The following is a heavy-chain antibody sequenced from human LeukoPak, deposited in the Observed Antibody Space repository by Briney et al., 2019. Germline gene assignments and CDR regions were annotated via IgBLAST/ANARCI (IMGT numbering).Heavy chain of an antibody. CDR3: ARDSYDSGSYYNV. CDR1: GFTFSSYS. Sequence: PGGSLRLSCAASGFTFSSYSMNWVRQAPGKGLEWVANIKQDGSEKYYVDSVKGRFTISRDNAKNSLYLQMNSLRAEDTAVYYCARDSYDSGSYYNVWGQGTLVTVSS. V-gene: IGHV3-7*01. D-gene: IGHD3-10*01. CDR2: IKQDGSEK. J-gene: IGHJ4*02.